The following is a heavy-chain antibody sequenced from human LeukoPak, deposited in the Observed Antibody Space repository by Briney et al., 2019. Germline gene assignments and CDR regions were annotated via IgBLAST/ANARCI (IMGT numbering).Heavy chain of an antibody. CDR1: GYTFTSYY. J-gene: IGHJ4*02. CDR2: INPSGGST. Sequence: ASVKVSCKASGYTFTSYYMHWVRQAPGQGLEWMGIINPSGGSTSYAQKFQGRVTVTRDTSTSTVYMELSSLRSEDTAVYYCASDYGDYETFDYWGQGTLVTVSS. D-gene: IGHD4-17*01. V-gene: IGHV1-46*01. CDR3: ASDYGDYETFDY.